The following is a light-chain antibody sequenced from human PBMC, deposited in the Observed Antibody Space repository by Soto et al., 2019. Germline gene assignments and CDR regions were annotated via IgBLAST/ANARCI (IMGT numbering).Light chain of an antibody. V-gene: IGKV3-20*01. J-gene: IGKJ2*01. CDR3: QQYGSSPYT. CDR2: VAS. Sequence: EIVLTQSPGTLSLSPGEGATLSCRASQSIGNRYLAWYQQKPGQTPRLLIYVASSRATGIPDRFSGGGSRTDFSRPISRLEPEDFAVYYCQQYGSSPYTFGQGTKREI. CDR1: QSIGNRY.